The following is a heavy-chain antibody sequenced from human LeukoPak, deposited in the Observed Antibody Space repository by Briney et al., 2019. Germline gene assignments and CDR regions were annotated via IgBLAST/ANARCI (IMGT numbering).Heavy chain of an antibody. CDR3: ARDLLTTLDY. J-gene: IGHJ4*02. CDR2: IYYSGST. Sequence: SQTLSLTCTVSGGSISSGGYYWSWIRQHPGKGLEWFGYIYYSGSTYYNPSLKSRVTISVDTSKNQFSLKLSSVTAADTAVYYCARDLLTTLDYWGQGTLVTVSS. CDR1: GGSISSGGYY. D-gene: IGHD2-15*01. V-gene: IGHV4-31*03.